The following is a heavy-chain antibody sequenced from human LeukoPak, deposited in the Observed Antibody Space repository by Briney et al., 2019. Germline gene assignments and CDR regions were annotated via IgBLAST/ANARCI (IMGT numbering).Heavy chain of an antibody. CDR3: ARDMRLVGSGSLDY. J-gene: IGHJ4*02. Sequence: GRSLRLSCAASGFTFSSYAMHWVRQAPGKGLEWVAVISYDGSNKYYADSVKGRFTISRDNSKNTLYLQMNSLTAEDTAVSYCARDMRLVGSGSLDYWGQGTLVTVSS. CDR1: GFTFSSYA. D-gene: IGHD3-10*01. CDR2: ISYDGSNK. V-gene: IGHV3-30-3*01.